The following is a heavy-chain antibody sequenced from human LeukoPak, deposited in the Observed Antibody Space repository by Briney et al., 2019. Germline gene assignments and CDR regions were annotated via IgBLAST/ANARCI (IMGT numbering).Heavy chain of an antibody. J-gene: IGHJ3*02. CDR1: GGSISSYY. V-gene: IGHV4-4*09. CDR3: ARAGYCSSTSCSMPDAFDI. Sequence: SETLSLTCTVSGGSISSYYWSWIRQPPGKGLEWIGYIYHSGSTYYNPSLKSRVTISVDRSKNQFSLKLSSVTAADTAVYYCARAGYCSSTSCSMPDAFDIWGQGTMVTVSS. D-gene: IGHD2-2*01. CDR2: IYHSGST.